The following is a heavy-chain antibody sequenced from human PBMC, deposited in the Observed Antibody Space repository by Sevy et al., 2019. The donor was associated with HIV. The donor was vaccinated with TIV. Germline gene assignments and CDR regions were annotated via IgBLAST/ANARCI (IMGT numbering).Heavy chain of an antibody. CDR2: LIPIFGTA. CDR1: GGTFSNYI. J-gene: IGHJ6*02. Sequence: ASVKVSCKASGGTFSNYIISWVRQAPGQGLEWMGGLIPIFGTANYAQKFQGRVTISADGSTNSVYMELSSLRSEDTAGYYCANMWSAVRDSGNSIYYGMDVWGQGTTVTVSS. V-gene: IGHV1-69*13. D-gene: IGHD1-26*01. CDR3: ANMWSAVRDSGNSIYYGMDV.